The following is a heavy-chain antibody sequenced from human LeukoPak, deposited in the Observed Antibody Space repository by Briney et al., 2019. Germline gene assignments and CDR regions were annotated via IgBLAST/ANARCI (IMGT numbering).Heavy chain of an antibody. D-gene: IGHD3-22*01. J-gene: IGHJ4*02. Sequence: SETLSLTCTVSGGSISSSSYYWGWIRQPPGKGLEWIGSFYYSGNTYYNPPLKGRVTMSVDTSKNQFSLKLNSVTAADTAVYYCARLDTSGSHYFDYWGQGTLVTVSS. CDR3: ARLDTSGSHYFDY. CDR1: GGSISSSSYY. V-gene: IGHV4-39*01. CDR2: FYYSGNT.